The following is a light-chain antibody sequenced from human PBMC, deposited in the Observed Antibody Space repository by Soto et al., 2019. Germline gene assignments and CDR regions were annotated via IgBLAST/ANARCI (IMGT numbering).Light chain of an antibody. CDR2: AAS. CDR3: QQYCSFT. CDR1: QSLKRRY. V-gene: IGKV3-20*01. J-gene: IGKJ3*01. Sequence: EIVLMQSPGTLSLSPGESATLFCRASQSLKRRYLAWYQQKPGQAPRVLIYAASIRATGIPDRFSGSGSGTDFSRTISRLEPEDFAVYYWQQYCSFTFGPGTKVDIK.